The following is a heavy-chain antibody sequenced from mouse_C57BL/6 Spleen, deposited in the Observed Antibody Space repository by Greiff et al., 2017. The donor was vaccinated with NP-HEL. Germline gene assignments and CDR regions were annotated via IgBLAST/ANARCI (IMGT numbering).Heavy chain of an antibody. D-gene: IGHD1-2*01. J-gene: IGHJ2*01. Sequence: QVQLQQSGPELVKPGASVKISCKASGYAFSSSWMNWVKQRPGKGLEWIGRIYPGDGDTNYNGKFKGKATLTADKSSSTAYMQLSSLTSEDSAVYFCARCGYFYYFDYWGQGTTLTVSS. CDR2: IYPGDGDT. V-gene: IGHV1-82*01. CDR3: ARCGYFYYFDY. CDR1: GYAFSSSW.